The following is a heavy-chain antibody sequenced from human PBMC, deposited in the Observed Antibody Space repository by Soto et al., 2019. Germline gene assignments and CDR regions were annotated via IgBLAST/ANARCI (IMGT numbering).Heavy chain of an antibody. CDR1: GGTFGSSA. CDR2: IIPIFGTT. V-gene: IGHV1-69*12. J-gene: IGHJ6*02. D-gene: IGHD3-16*01. CDR3: ARVHGGGSYYYYGIDV. Sequence: QVQLVQSGAEVKKPGSSVKVSCKASGGTFGSSALSWVRLAPGQGLEWMGGIIPIFGTTNYAQKFQGRVTMTADGSTSTAYMELSSLRSEDTAVYYCARVHGGGSYYYYGIDVWGQGTTVTVSS.